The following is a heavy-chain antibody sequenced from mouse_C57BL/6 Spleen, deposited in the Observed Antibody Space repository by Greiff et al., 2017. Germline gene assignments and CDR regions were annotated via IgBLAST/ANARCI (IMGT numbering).Heavy chain of an antibody. CDR3: ARGGSLYAMDY. CDR2: INYDGSST. Sequence: EVKLVESEGGLVQPGSSMKLSCTASGFTFSDYYMAWVRQVPEKGLEWVANINYDGSSTYYLDSLKSRFIISRDNAKNILYLQMSGLKSEDTATYYCARGGSLYAMDYWGQGTSVTVSS. D-gene: IGHD6-2*01. V-gene: IGHV5-16*01. J-gene: IGHJ4*01. CDR1: GFTFSDYY.